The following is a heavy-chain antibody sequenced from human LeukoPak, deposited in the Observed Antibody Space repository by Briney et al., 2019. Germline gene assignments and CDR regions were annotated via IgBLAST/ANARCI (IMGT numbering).Heavy chain of an antibody. V-gene: IGHV3-23*01. Sequence: GGSLRLSCTASGFTFSSYAMNWVRQAPGKGLEWVSGIGAGGTFTYYADSVKGRFTISRDNSRNTLYLQMNSLRTEDTAVYYCARVTLYGESALDYWGQGTLVTVSS. CDR3: ARVTLYGESALDY. CDR2: IGAGGTFT. J-gene: IGHJ4*02. CDR1: GFTFSSYA. D-gene: IGHD4-17*01.